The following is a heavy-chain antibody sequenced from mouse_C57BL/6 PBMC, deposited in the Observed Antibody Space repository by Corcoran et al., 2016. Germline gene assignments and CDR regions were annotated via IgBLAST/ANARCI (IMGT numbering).Heavy chain of an antibody. CDR1: GYSFTSYY. CDR3: ARPSDYYGSSYGFAY. CDR2: IYPGSGNT. V-gene: IGHV1-66*01. Sequence: QVQLQQSGPELVKPGASVKISCKASGYSFTSYYIHWVKQRPGQGLEWIGWIYPGSGNTKYNEKFNGKATLTADTSSSTAYMQLSSLTSEDSAVYYCARPSDYYGSSYGFAYWGQGTLVTVSA. D-gene: IGHD1-1*01. J-gene: IGHJ3*01.